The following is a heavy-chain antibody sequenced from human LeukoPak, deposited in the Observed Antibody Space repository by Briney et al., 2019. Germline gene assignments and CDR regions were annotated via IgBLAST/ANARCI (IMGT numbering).Heavy chain of an antibody. D-gene: IGHD2-15*01. CDR2: IKQDGSEK. J-gene: IGHJ6*02. CDR1: GFTFSSYW. V-gene: IGHV3-7*01. Sequence: GGSLRLSCAASGFTFSSYWMSWVRQAPGKGLEWVANIKQDGSEKYYVDSVKGRFTISRDNAKNSLYLQMNSLRAEDTAVYYCARDDASAVVVAATYYYYGMDVWGQGTTVTASS. CDR3: ARDDASAVVVAATYYYYGMDV.